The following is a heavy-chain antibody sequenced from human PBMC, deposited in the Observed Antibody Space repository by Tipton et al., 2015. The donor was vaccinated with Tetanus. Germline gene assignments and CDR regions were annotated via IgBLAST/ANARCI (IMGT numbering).Heavy chain of an antibody. Sequence: CAASGFTVTYNYMTWVRQAPGKGLEWVAIIYSGGNTYYADSVKGRFTISRDNSKNMLYLQLNSLRAEDTAVYYCAKSGAGAGIGAFDVWGLGTLVTVSS. CDR1: GFTVTYNY. CDR2: IYSGGNT. V-gene: IGHV3-53*01. D-gene: IGHD3-10*01. CDR3: AKSGAGAGIGAFDV. J-gene: IGHJ3*01.